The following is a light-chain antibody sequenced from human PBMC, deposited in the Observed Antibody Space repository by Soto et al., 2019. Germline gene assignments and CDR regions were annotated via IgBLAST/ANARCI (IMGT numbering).Light chain of an antibody. CDR2: DVS. J-gene: IGLJ2*01. V-gene: IGLV2-11*01. CDR3: CSYAGIVV. CDR1: SSDVGGYNY. Sequence: ALTQPRSVSGSPGQSVTISCTGTSSDVGGYNYVSWYQQHPGKAPKLMIYDVSKRPSGVPDRFSGSKSGNTASLTISGLQAEDEADYYCCSYAGIVVFGGGTKLTVL.